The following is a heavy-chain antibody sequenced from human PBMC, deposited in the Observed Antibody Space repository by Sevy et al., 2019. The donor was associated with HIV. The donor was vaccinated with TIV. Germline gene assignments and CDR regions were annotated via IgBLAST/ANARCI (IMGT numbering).Heavy chain of an antibody. J-gene: IGHJ5*02. CDR1: EFTFSDYA. V-gene: IGHV3-30*09. CDR2: VSDDGIKD. Sequence: GESLKISCTASEFTFSDYAMHWVRQTPAKGLEWVAIVSDDGIKDDYADSVKGRFAISRDNSRSTLYLQRNGLTPDDTAVYFCVKEATAHRKIRFCFGDNCFYNWFDTWGQGVLVTVSS. CDR3: VKEATAHRKIRFCFGDNCFYNWFDT. D-gene: IGHD4-17*01.